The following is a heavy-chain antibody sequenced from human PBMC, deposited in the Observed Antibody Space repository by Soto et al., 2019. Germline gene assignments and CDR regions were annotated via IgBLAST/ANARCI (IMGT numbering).Heavy chain of an antibody. CDR1: GYTFTSYG. J-gene: IGHJ3*02. D-gene: IGHD3-22*01. CDR2: ISAYNGNT. CDR3: PRITLLLRALVVVIDI. V-gene: IGHV1-18*01. Sequence: QVQLVQSGAEVKKPGASVKVSCKASGYTFTSYGISWVRQAPGQGLEWMGWISAYNGNTNYAQKLQGRVTMTTDTSPSTAYMELISLRSDDTAVYYCPRITLLLRALVVVIDIWGQGTMVTVSS.